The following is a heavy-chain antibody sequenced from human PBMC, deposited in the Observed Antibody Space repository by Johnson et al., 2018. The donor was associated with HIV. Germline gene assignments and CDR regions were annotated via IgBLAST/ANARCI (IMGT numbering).Heavy chain of an antibody. CDR2: IWSDGGTT. D-gene: IGHD3-22*01. J-gene: IGHJ3*02. CDR3: TTGSSGSNAFDI. Sequence: QVQLVESGGGVVQPGRSLRLSCVASGYSFRNSAMHWVRQAPGKGLEWVATIWSDGGTTDYAAPVKGRFTISRDDSKNTLYLQMNSLKTEDTAVYYCTTGSSGSNAFDIWGQGTMVTVSS. CDR1: GYSFRNSA. V-gene: IGHV3-33*01.